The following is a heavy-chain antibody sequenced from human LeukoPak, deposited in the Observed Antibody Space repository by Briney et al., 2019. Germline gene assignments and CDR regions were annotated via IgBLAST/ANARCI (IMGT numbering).Heavy chain of an antibody. CDR3: ARTGSGRTHPFDP. Sequence: PSETLSLTCAVYGGSFSGYYWSWLRQPPGKGLEWIGEINHSGSTNYNPSLKSRVTISVDTSKNQFSLKLSSVTAADTAVYYCARTGSGRTHPFDPWGQGTLVTVSS. CDR2: INHSGST. D-gene: IGHD3-10*01. CDR1: GGSFSGYY. V-gene: IGHV4-34*01. J-gene: IGHJ5*02.